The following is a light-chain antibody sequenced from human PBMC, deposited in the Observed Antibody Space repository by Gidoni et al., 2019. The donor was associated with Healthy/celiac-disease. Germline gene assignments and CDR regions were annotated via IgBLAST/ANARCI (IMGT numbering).Light chain of an antibody. CDR3: QQYYSTPRA. Sequence: DLVMTQSPDPLAVSLGERATINCKSSQSVLYRSSNRNYLAWYQQKPGQPPKLLIYWASTRESGVPYRFSGSGSGTDFTLTISSLQAEDVAVYYCQQYYSTPRAFGQGTKLEIK. CDR2: WAS. V-gene: IGKV4-1*01. CDR1: QSVLYRSSNRNY. J-gene: IGKJ2*01.